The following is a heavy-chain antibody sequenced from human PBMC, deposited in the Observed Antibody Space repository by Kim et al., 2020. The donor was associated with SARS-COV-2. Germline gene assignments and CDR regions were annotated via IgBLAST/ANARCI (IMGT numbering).Heavy chain of an antibody. Sequence: GGSLRLSCAASGFTFSSYAMRWVRQAPGKGLEWVSAISGTGGSTYYADSVKGRFTISRDNSKNTLYLQMNSLRVEDTAVYYCARSTYYYDSSGYLYFDYWGQGTLVTVSS. D-gene: IGHD3-22*01. V-gene: IGHV3-23*01. CDR3: ARSTYYYDSSGYLYFDY. CDR1: GFTFSSYA. CDR2: ISGTGGST. J-gene: IGHJ4*02.